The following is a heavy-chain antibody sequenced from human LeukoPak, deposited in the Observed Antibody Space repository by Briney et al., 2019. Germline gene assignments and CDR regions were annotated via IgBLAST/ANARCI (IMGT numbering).Heavy chain of an antibody. Sequence: ASVKVSCKASGYTFTSYGISWVRQAPGQGLEWMGWTSAYNGNTNYAQKLQGRVTMTTDTSTSTAYMELRSLRSDDTAVYYCARDRHDYGDYPGRNWGQGTLVTVSS. V-gene: IGHV1-18*01. J-gene: IGHJ4*02. CDR3: ARDRHDYGDYPGRN. CDR2: TSAYNGNT. D-gene: IGHD4-17*01. CDR1: GYTFTSYG.